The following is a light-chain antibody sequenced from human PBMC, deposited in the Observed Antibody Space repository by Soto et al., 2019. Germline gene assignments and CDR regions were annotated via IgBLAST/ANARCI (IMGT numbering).Light chain of an antibody. CDR1: QSVSSN. CDR2: AAS. V-gene: IGKV3-15*01. CDR3: QQYNNWRPVT. Sequence: EIVMTQSPATLSVSPGERATLSCRASQSVSSNFAWYQQKPGQPPRLLIYAASTRATGVPARFSGSGSGTEFTLTISSLQSEDFAVYYCQQYNNWRPVTFGGGTKVEIK. J-gene: IGKJ4*01.